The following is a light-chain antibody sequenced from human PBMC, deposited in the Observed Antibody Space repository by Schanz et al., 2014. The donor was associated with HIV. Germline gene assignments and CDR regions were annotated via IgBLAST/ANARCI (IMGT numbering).Light chain of an antibody. Sequence: QSVLTQPASVSGSPGQSITISCRGTSSDLRGSDYVSLYQQHPGRAPKVLIYDVRDRPSGVSNRFSGSKSGNTASLTISGLQAEDEAEYFCSSYTTSNTHVFGSGTKLTVL. CDR2: DVR. CDR3: SSYTTSNTHV. V-gene: IGLV2-14*03. J-gene: IGLJ1*01. CDR1: SSDLRGSDY.